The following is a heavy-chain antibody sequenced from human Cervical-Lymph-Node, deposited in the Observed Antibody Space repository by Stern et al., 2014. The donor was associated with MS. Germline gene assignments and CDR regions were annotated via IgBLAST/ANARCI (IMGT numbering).Heavy chain of an antibody. CDR3: ARGGRGVGFEY. Sequence: VQLVESGGGVVQPGRSLRLSCVVSGFTFSTYAMHWVRQAPGKGLEWVAFVSYDGTQRNSTDSVKARFTISRDNSKNTLYLHMNSLRDEDTAVYFCARGGRGVGFEYWGQGALVTVSS. CDR1: GFTFSTYA. CDR2: VSYDGTQR. D-gene: IGHD3-10*01. J-gene: IGHJ4*02. V-gene: IGHV3-30-3*01.